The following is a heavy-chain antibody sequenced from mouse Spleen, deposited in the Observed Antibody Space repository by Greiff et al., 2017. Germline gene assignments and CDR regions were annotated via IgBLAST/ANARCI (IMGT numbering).Heavy chain of an antibody. D-gene: IGHD1-2*01. Sequence: EVKVEESGGGLVKPGGSLKLSCAASGFTFSSYAMSWVRQTPEKRLEWVATISSGGSYTYYPDSVKGRFTISRDNAKNTLYLQMSSLRSEDTAMYYCARRPSTAYFDYWGQGTTLTVSS. CDR3: ARRPSTAYFDY. CDR1: GFTFSSYA. V-gene: IGHV5-9-1*01. CDR2: ISSGGSYT. J-gene: IGHJ2*01.